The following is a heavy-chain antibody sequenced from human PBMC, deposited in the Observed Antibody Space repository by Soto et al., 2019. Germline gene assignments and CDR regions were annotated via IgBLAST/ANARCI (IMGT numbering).Heavy chain of an antibody. V-gene: IGHV3-30-3*01. CDR3: AETSYYYYYYGIDV. J-gene: IGHJ6*02. Sequence: GGSLRLSCAASGFTFSSYAMHWVRQAPGKGLEWVAVISYDGSNKYYADSVKGRFTISRDNSKNTLYLQMNSLRAEDTAVYYCAETSYYYYYYGIDVWGQGTTVTSP. CDR1: GFTFSSYA. CDR2: ISYDGSNK.